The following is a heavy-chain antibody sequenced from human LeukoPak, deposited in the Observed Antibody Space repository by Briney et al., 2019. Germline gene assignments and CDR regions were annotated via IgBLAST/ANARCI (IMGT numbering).Heavy chain of an antibody. Sequence: ASVKVSCKASGYTFTSYYMHWVRQAPGQGLEWMGIINLSGGSTSYAQKFQGRVTMTRDTSTSTVYMELSSLRSEDTAVYYCARGGYDFWSGLGFGTHNKKYYFDYWGQGTLVTVSS. CDR2: INLSGGST. V-gene: IGHV1-46*01. CDR1: GYTFTSYY. J-gene: IGHJ4*02. D-gene: IGHD3-3*01. CDR3: ARGGYDFWSGLGFGTHNKKYYFDY.